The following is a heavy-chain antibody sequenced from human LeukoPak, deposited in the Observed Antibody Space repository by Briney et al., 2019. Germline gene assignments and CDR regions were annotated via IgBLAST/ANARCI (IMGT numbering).Heavy chain of an antibody. CDR2: ISYDGSNK. CDR3: ATRLIADFDY. J-gene: IGHJ4*02. Sequence: LPGGSLRLSRAASGFTFSSYAMHWVRQAPGKGLEWVAVISYDGSNKYYADSVKGRFTISRDNSKNTLYLQMNSLRAEDTAVYYCATRLIADFDYWGQGTLVTVSS. CDR1: GFTFSSYA. V-gene: IGHV3-30-3*01. D-gene: IGHD6-13*01.